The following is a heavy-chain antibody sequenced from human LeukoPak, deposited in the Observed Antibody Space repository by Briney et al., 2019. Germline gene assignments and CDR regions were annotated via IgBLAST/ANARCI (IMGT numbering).Heavy chain of an antibody. Sequence: ASVKVSCKASGYTFTSYYMHWVRQAPGQGLEWIGIINPSDGSTTYAQRFQGRVTMTRDTSTTTVYLDLSSLRSEDTAVYYCARDALSGFGYLDFWGQGTLVTVSS. CDR2: INPSDGST. V-gene: IGHV1-46*01. CDR3: ARDALSGFGYLDF. D-gene: IGHD3-16*01. CDR1: GYTFTSYY. J-gene: IGHJ4*02.